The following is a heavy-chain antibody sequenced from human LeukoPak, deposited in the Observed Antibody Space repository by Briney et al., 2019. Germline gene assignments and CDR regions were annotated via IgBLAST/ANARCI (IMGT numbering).Heavy chain of an antibody. J-gene: IGHJ4*02. V-gene: IGHV3-30*18. Sequence: GGSLRLSCAASGFTVSSNYMSWVRQAPGKGLEWVAVIPYDGSNKYYADSVKGRFTISRDNSKNTLYLQMNSLRAEDTAVYYCAKNRVQWELRRAPFDYWGQGTLVTVSS. D-gene: IGHD1-26*01. CDR2: IPYDGSNK. CDR3: AKNRVQWELRRAPFDY. CDR1: GFTVSSNY.